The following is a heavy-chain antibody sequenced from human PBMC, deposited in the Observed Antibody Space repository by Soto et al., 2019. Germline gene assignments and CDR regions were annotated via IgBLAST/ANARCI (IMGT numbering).Heavy chain of an antibody. CDR3: AREVNRSPARGPNWFDP. J-gene: IGHJ5*02. Sequence: QVQLQESGPGLVQPSGTLSLTCAVSGDSINNSHWWSWVRQTPGKGLEWIGETYHSGTTNYNPSRKTRVTISIDKTKNQFSLKMNPVTAADTAVYYCAREVNRSPARGPNWFDPWGQGTLVTVSS. D-gene: IGHD3-10*01. CDR2: TYHSGTT. V-gene: IGHV4-4*02. CDR1: GDSINNSHW.